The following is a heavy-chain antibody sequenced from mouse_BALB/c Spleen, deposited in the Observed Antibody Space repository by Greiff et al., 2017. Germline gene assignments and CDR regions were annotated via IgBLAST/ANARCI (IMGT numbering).Heavy chain of an antibody. CDR2: IRNKANGYTT. D-gene: IGHD1-1*01. V-gene: IGHV7-3*02. CDR3: AREYYGLDY. CDR1: GFTFTDYY. J-gene: IGHJ2*01. Sequence: EVKLVESGGGLVQPGGSLRLSCATSGFTFTDYYMSWVRQPPGKALEWLGFIRNKANGYTTEYSASVKGRFTISRDNSQSILYLQMNTLRAEDSATYYCAREYYGLDYWGQGTTLTVSS.